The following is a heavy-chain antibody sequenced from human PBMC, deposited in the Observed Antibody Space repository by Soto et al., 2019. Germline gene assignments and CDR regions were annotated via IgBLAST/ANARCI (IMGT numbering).Heavy chain of an antibody. CDR1: GFTFSSYE. CDR2: ISSSGSTI. Sequence: GGSLRLSCAASGFTFSSYEMNWVRQAPGKGLEWVSYISSSGSTIYYADSVKGRFTISRDNAKNSLYLQMNSLRAEDTAVYYCARGLTRYYDFWSGPRVFDPWGQGALVTVSS. CDR3: ARGLTRYYDFWSGPRVFDP. V-gene: IGHV3-48*03. J-gene: IGHJ5*02. D-gene: IGHD3-3*01.